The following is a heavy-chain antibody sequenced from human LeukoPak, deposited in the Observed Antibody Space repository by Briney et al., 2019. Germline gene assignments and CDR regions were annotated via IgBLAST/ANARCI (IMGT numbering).Heavy chain of an antibody. CDR2: IYTSGST. CDR3: ARAAVSGSYYGGTNWFDP. CDR1: GGSISHYY. Sequence: SETLSLTCTVSGGSISHYYWSWIRQPAGKGLEWIGRIYTSGSTNYNPSLKSRVTMSVDTSKNQFSLKLSSVTAADTAVYYCARAAVSGSYYGGTNWFDPWGQGTLVTVSS. J-gene: IGHJ5*02. D-gene: IGHD1-26*01. V-gene: IGHV4-4*07.